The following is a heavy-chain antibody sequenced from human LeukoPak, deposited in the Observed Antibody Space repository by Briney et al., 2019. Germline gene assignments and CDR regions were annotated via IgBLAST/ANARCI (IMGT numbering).Heavy chain of an antibody. Sequence: SETLSLTCAVYGGSFSGYYWSWIRQPPGKGLEWIGEINHSGSTNYNPSLKSRVTISVDTSKDQFSLKLSSVTAADTAVYYCARTPPLRYFDWLLRSGEYYMDVWGKGTTVTVSS. CDR3: ARTPPLRYFDWLLRSGEYYMDV. CDR1: GGSFSGYY. V-gene: IGHV4-34*01. J-gene: IGHJ6*03. CDR2: INHSGST. D-gene: IGHD3-9*01.